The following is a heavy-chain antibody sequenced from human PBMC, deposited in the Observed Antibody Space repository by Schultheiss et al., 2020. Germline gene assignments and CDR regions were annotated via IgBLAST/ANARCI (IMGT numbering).Heavy chain of an antibody. Sequence: ASVKVSCEASGYTFTGNYMHWVRQAPGQGLEWMGWINPNSGGTNYAQKFQGRVTMTRDTSISTAYMELSSLTSDDTAVYYCARDRRDSRSPHDAFDIWGQGTRVTVSS. CDR1: GYTFTGNY. D-gene: IGHD6-13*01. V-gene: IGHV1-2*02. CDR3: ARDRRDSRSPHDAFDI. CDR2: INPNSGGT. J-gene: IGHJ3*02.